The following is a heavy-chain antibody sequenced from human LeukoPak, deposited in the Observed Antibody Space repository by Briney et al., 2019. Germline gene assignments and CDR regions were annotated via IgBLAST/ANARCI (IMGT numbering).Heavy chain of an antibody. CDR1: GGSISSGSYY. CDR2: IYTSGST. J-gene: IGHJ4*02. V-gene: IGHV4-61*02. Sequence: SQTLSLTCTVSGGSISSGSYYWSWIRQPAGKGLEWIGRIYTSGSTNYNPSLKSRVTISVDTSKNQFSLKLSSVTAADTAVYYCAREILRSPSNVDYWGQGTLVTVSS. CDR3: AREILRSPSNVDY. D-gene: IGHD4-17*01.